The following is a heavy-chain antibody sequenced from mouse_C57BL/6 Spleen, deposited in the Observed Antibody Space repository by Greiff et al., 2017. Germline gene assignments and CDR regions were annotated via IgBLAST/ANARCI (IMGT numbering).Heavy chain of an antibody. CDR3: ASQRDYDIVCYAMDY. V-gene: IGHV5-6*01. D-gene: IGHD2-4*01. CDR1: GFTFSSYG. CDR2: ISSGGSYT. J-gene: IGHJ4*01. Sequence: EVMLVESGGDLVKPGGSLKLSCAASGFTFSSYGMSWVRQTPDKRLEWVATISSGGSYTYYPDSVKGRFTISRDNAKNTLYLQMSSLNSEGTAMYYWASQRDYDIVCYAMDYWGQGTSVTVSS.